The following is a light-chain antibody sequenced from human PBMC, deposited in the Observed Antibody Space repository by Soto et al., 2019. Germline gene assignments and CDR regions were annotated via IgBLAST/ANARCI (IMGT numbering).Light chain of an antibody. CDR1: KNDIGVYDF. V-gene: IGLV2-8*01. J-gene: IGLJ1*01. CDR3: KSYAGSNTYV. Sequence: QSALTQPPSASGSPGQSVTISCTGTKNDIGVYDFVSWYQHHPGKAPRLILYEVVQRPSGVPDRVSGSKSGNTASLTGSGLQAADEADYFCKSYAGSNTYVFGSGTKVNVL. CDR2: EVV.